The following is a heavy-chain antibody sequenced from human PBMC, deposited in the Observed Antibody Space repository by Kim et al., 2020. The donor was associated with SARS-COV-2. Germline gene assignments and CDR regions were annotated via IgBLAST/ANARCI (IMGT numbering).Heavy chain of an antibody. V-gene: IGHV3-7*03. D-gene: IGHD2-15*01. CDR2: IKEDGSEK. J-gene: IGHJ4*02. CDR1: GFTFSSYW. CDR3: ARDHGVVAKFLD. Sequence: GGSLRLSCAASGFTFSSYWMSWVRQAPGKGLEWVANIKEDGSEKYYVDSVKGRFTISRDNAKNSLYLQMNSLRAEDTSVYYCARDHGVVAKFLDWGQGTLVTVSS.